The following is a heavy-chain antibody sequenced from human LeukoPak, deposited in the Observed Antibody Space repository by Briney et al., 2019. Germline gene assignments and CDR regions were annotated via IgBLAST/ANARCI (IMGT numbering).Heavy chain of an antibody. CDR2: IYYSGST. CDR1: GGSFSGYY. V-gene: IGHV4-34*01. D-gene: IGHD1-26*01. Sequence: SETLSLTCAVYGGSFSGYYWSWIRQPPGKGLEWIGSIYYSGSTYYNPSLKSRVTISVDTSKNQFSLKLSSVTAADTAVYYCARAPYSGSYDYWGQGTLVTVSS. CDR3: ARAPYSGSYDY. J-gene: IGHJ4*02.